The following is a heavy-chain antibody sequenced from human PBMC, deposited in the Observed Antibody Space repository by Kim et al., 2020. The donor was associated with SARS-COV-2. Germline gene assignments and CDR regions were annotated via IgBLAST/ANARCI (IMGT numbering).Heavy chain of an antibody. Sequence: GESLKISCKGSGYSFTSYWIGWVRQMPGKGLEWMGIIYPGDSDTRYSPSFQGQVTISADKSISTAYLQWSSLKASDTAMYYCARLHFSDDYSNYPKYFDYWGQGTLVTVSS. CDR3: ARLHFSDDYSNYPKYFDY. D-gene: IGHD4-4*01. CDR2: IYPGDSDT. CDR1: GYSFTSYW. J-gene: IGHJ4*02. V-gene: IGHV5-51*01.